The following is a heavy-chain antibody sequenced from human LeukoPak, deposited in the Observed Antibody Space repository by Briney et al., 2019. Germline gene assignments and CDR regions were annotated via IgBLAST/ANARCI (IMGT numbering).Heavy chain of an antibody. CDR3: AVNSPKHAFDI. CDR1: GGSISTYY. V-gene: IGHV4-4*08. Sequence: SETLSLTCTVSGGSISTYYWSWIRQPPGKGLEWIGNIYSSGSTNYNPSLKSRVTMSVDTAKNHFSLKLISVTAADTAVYYCAVNSPKHAFDIWGQGTMVTVSS. CDR2: IYSSGST. J-gene: IGHJ3*02.